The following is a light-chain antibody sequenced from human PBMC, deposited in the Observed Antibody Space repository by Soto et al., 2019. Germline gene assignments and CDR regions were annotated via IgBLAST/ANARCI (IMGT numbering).Light chain of an antibody. CDR1: QSVNSN. J-gene: IGKJ1*01. V-gene: IGKV3D-15*01. CDR3: QQYGSSGT. Sequence: EIVMTQSPATLSVSPGERGTLSCRASQSVNSNLAWYQQKPGQAPRLLIDGASTRATGIPARFSGSGSGTDFTLTISRLEPEDFAVYYCQQYGSSGTFGQGTKVDIK. CDR2: GAS.